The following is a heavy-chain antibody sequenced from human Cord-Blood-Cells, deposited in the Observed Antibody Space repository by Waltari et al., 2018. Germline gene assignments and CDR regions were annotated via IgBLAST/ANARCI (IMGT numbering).Heavy chain of an antibody. D-gene: IGHD1-20*01. Sequence: GQGFEWMGWMNPNSGNTGYAQKFQGRVTMTRNTSISTAYMELSSLRSEDTAVYYCARGRNWYYYYYMDVWGKGTTVTVSS. CDR3: ARGRNWYYYYYMDV. V-gene: IGHV1-8*01. J-gene: IGHJ6*03. CDR2: MNPNSGNT.